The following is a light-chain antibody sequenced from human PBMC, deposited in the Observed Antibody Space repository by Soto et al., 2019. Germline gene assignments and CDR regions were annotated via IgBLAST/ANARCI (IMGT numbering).Light chain of an antibody. J-gene: IGKJ1*01. Sequence: IVLTQSPGTLSLSPGESGALSCRASQSVSSNYVAWYQQKPGQAPRLLISGASNRATGTPDRFRGSGSGTDFTLTITRLEPEDFAVYYCHQYGSAPWTFGQGTKVDI. V-gene: IGKV3-20*01. CDR1: QSVSSNY. CDR2: GAS. CDR3: HQYGSAPWT.